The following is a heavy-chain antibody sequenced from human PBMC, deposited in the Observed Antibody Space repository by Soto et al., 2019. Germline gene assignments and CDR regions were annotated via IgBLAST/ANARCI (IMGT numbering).Heavy chain of an antibody. CDR2: ISWNSGSI. CDR3: AKGNSSWPPWYFDL. J-gene: IGHJ2*01. Sequence: EVQLVESGGGLVQPGRSLRLSCAASGFTFDDYAMHWVRQAPGKGLEWVSGISWNSGSIGYADSVKGRFTISRDNAKNSLYLQMNSLRAEDTALYYCAKGNSSWPPWYFDLWGRGTLVTVSS. V-gene: IGHV3-9*01. D-gene: IGHD6-13*01. CDR1: GFTFDDYA.